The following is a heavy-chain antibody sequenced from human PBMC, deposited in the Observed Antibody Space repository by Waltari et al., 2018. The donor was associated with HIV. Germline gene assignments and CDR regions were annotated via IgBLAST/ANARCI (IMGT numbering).Heavy chain of an antibody. D-gene: IGHD1-26*01. Sequence: QVQLVQSGAEVKKPGASVKVSCTASGYNFNNYDITWVRQAPGQGLEWLGWNSAYNGNTNYAQNFQGRVTMTTDTSTSTAYMELRSLRSDDTAVYYCTRGYSGSYGGVGYYWGQGTLVTVSS. CDR3: TRGYSGSYGGVGYY. CDR2: NSAYNGNT. J-gene: IGHJ4*02. V-gene: IGHV1-18*01. CDR1: GYNFNNYD.